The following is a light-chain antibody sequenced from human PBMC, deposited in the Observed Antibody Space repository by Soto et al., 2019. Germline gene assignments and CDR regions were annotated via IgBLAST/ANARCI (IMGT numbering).Light chain of an antibody. CDR2: GAS. Sequence: EIVLTQSPGTVSLSPGERATLSCRASQSVSSSYLAWYQQKPGQAPRLLIYGASSRATGIPDRFSGSGSGTDFTLTISRLEPEDFAVYYCQQYGSAPRTFGQGPKVEIK. J-gene: IGKJ1*01. CDR3: QQYGSAPRT. CDR1: QSVSSSY. V-gene: IGKV3-20*01.